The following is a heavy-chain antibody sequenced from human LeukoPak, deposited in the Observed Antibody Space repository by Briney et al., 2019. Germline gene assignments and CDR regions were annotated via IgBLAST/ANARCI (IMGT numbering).Heavy chain of an antibody. D-gene: IGHD1-26*01. CDR1: GYTFTSYG. CDR2: ISAYNGKT. V-gene: IGHV1-18*01. Sequence: ASVKVSCKASGYTFTSYGISWVRQAPGQGLEWMGWISAYNGKTNYAQKLQGRVTMTTDTSTSTAYMELRSLRSDDTAVYYCARDLEIVGATRAPSYYYYGMDVWGQGTTVTVSS. CDR3: ARDLEIVGATRAPSYYYYGMDV. J-gene: IGHJ6*02.